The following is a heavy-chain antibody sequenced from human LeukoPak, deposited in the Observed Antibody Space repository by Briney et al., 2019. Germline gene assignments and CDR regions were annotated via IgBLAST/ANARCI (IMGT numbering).Heavy chain of an antibody. J-gene: IGHJ6*02. V-gene: IGHV4-31*03. CDR1: GGSISSGGYY. Sequence: PSETLSLTCTVSGGSISSGGYYWSWIRQHPGKGLEWIGYIYYSGSTYYNPSLKSRVTISVDTSKNQFSLKLSSVTAADTAVYYCARGVTEQQLVREYDMDVWGQGTTVTVSS. CDR2: IYYSGST. D-gene: IGHD6-13*01. CDR3: ARGVTEQQLVREYDMDV.